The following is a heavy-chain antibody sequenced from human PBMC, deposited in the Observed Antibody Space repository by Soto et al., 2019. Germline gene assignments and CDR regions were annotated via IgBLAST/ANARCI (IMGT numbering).Heavy chain of an antibody. CDR3: ATALGCRSTSCTLDY. CDR2: IIPVSGAA. Sequence: QVQLVQSGAEVKKPGSSVKVSCKASGGTFGSYAFSWVRQAPGQGLEWMGGIIPVSGAAHYAQKFQGRVTITADESKSKAYMELSSLSSHDTAVYYCATALGCRSTSCTLDYWGQGTRVIVSS. CDR1: GGTFGSYA. V-gene: IGHV1-69*01. J-gene: IGHJ4*02. D-gene: IGHD2-2*01.